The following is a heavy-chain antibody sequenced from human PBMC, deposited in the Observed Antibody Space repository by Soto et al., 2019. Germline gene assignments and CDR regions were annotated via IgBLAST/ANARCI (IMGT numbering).Heavy chain of an antibody. Sequence: QVQLQQSGPRLVKPSETLSLTCTVSSGPDRSHNWGWIRQPPGRGLEWIGYVYYTGDTAYNPALWGRVTITADASTNDISLTLNSVTAADTAVYYCVRQGIDYLHGLGDVWGQGTTVSVSS. CDR2: VYYTGDT. J-gene: IGHJ6*02. V-gene: IGHV4-59*08. D-gene: IGHD4-17*01. CDR3: VRQGIDYLHGLGDV. CDR1: SGPDRSHN.